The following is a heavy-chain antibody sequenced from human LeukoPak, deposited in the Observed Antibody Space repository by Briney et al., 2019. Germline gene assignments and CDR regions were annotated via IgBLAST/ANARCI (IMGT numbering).Heavy chain of an antibody. J-gene: IGHJ6*03. Sequence: PGGSLRLSCAASGFTFSSYWMHWVRQVPGKGLVWVSRIKSDGSSTSYADSVKGRFTISRDNAKNTLSLQVNSLRAEDTAVYYCARDHCSSTSCYTHYYYMDVWGKGTTVTVSS. V-gene: IGHV3-74*01. CDR2: IKSDGSST. D-gene: IGHD2-2*02. CDR3: ARDHCSSTSCYTHYYYMDV. CDR1: GFTFSSYW.